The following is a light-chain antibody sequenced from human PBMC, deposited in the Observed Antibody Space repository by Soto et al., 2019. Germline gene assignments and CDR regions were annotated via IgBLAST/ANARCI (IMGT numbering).Light chain of an antibody. CDR2: EGS. Sequence: QSPLTQPASVSVSPGQSITISGTGTSSDVGSYNLVSWYQQHPGKAPKLMIYEGSKRPSGVSNRFSGSKSGNTASLTISGLQAEDEADYYCCSYAGSSTYVFGTGTKVTVL. J-gene: IGLJ1*01. CDR1: SSDVGSYNL. V-gene: IGLV2-23*01. CDR3: CSYAGSSTYV.